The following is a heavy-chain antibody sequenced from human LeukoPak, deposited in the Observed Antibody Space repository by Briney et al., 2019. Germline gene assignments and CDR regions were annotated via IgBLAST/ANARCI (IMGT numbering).Heavy chain of an antibody. CDR3: ARVKTPLLWFGELFGENWFDP. Sequence: PGGSLRLSCAASGFTFSDYYMSWIRQAPGKGLEWVSYISSSGSTIYYADSVKGRFTISRDNAKNSLYLQMNSLRAEDTAVYYCARVKTPLLWFGELFGENWFDPWGQGTLVTVSS. V-gene: IGHV3-11*01. J-gene: IGHJ5*02. CDR2: ISSSGSTI. D-gene: IGHD3-10*01. CDR1: GFTFSDYY.